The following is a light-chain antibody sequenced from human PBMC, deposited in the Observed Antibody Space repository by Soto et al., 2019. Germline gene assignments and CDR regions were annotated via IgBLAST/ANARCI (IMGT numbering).Light chain of an antibody. CDR1: QDISNY. CDR3: QQYDSLPQYT. V-gene: IGKV1-33*01. CDR2: DAA. Sequence: DIQMTQSPSSLSVSVGDRVTITCQASQDISNYLNWYQQKPGKAPKLLIYDAANLETGVPSGFSGSGSGTDFTFTISSLQPEDIATYYCQQYDSLPQYTFGQGTKLEIK. J-gene: IGKJ2*01.